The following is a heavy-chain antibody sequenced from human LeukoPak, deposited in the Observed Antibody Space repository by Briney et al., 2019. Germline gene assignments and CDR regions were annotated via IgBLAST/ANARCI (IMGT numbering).Heavy chain of an antibody. CDR3: ARTVVKVQSDAFDI. J-gene: IGHJ3*02. V-gene: IGHV3-48*03. CDR1: GFTFSSFD. CDR2: ISSSGSTI. D-gene: IGHD4-23*01. Sequence: LSGGSLRLSCAASGFTFSSFDMHWVRQAPGKGLEWLSYISSSGSTIYYTDSVKGRFTISRDNAKNSLYLQMHSLRAEDTAVYYCARTVVKVQSDAFDIWGQGTMVTVSS.